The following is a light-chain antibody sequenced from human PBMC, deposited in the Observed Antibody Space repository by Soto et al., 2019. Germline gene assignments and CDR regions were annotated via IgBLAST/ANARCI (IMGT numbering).Light chain of an antibody. Sequence: QSALTQPASVSGSPGQSITISCTGTSSDVGGYNNVTWYQQHPGKAPKLMIYDVSNRPSGVSNRFSGSKSGNTASLTISGLQAEDEADYYCSSYTSSSTLEVVFGGGTKVTVL. J-gene: IGLJ2*01. CDR3: SSYTSSSTLEVV. CDR2: DVS. CDR1: SSDVGGYNN. V-gene: IGLV2-14*01.